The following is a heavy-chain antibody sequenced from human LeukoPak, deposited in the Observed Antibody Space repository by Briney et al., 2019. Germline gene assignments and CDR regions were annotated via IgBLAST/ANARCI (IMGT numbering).Heavy chain of an antibody. CDR2: ISGSGGST. D-gene: IGHD4-17*01. Sequence: PGGSLRLSSAASGFTFSTYWMSWVRQAPGKGLEWVSSISGSGGSTQYAASVQGRFTISRDNSKNTLYLQMNSLRAEDTAVYYCAKDPNGDYIGTFDIWGQGTMVTVSS. CDR1: GFTFSTYW. CDR3: AKDPNGDYIGTFDI. J-gene: IGHJ3*02. V-gene: IGHV3-23*01.